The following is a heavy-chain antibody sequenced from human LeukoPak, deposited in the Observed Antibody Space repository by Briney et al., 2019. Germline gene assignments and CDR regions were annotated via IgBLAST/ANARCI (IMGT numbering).Heavy chain of an antibody. Sequence: SETLSLTCTVSGGSICSYYWSWIRQPAGKGLEWIGRIYTSGSTNYNPSLKSRVTMSVDTSKNQFSLKLSSVTATDTAVYYCARGNVWSGPFDYWGQGTLVTVSS. V-gene: IGHV4-4*07. J-gene: IGHJ4*02. CDR2: IYTSGST. D-gene: IGHD3-3*01. CDR3: ARGNVWSGPFDY. CDR1: GGSICSYY.